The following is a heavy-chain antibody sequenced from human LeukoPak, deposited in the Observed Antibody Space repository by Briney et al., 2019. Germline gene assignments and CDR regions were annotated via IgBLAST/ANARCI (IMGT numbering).Heavy chain of an antibody. V-gene: IGHV1-69*05. Sequence: SVKVSCKASGGTFSSYAISWVRQAPGQGLEWMGRIIPIFGTANYAQKFRGRVTITTDESTSTAYMELSSLRSEDTAVYYCARDIDDNDAFDIWGQGTMVTVSS. D-gene: IGHD3-9*01. CDR2: IIPIFGTA. CDR1: GGTFSSYA. CDR3: ARDIDDNDAFDI. J-gene: IGHJ3*02.